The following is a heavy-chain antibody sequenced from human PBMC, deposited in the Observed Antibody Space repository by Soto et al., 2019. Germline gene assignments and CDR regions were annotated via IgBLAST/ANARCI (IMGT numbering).Heavy chain of an antibody. V-gene: IGHV4-59*01. J-gene: IGHJ5*02. Sequence: QVQLQESGPGLVKPSETLSLTCTVSGGSISSYYWSWIRQPPGKGLEWIGYIYYSGSTNYNPSLKSRFTISVDTSKNQFSLKLSSVTAADTAVYYCARDGQGLYWFDPWGQGTLVTVSS. CDR3: ARDGQGLYWFDP. CDR2: IYYSGST. CDR1: GGSISSYY.